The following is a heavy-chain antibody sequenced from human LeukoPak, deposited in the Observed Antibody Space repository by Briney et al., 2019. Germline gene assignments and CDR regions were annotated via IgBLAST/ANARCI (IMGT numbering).Heavy chain of an antibody. CDR3: AGLVGRYSSGLYYYYFDY. CDR1: GDSINSLDL. D-gene: IGHD3-22*01. V-gene: IGHV4-4*02. Sequence: SETLSLTCAVSGDSINSLDLWSWVRQPPGKGLEWIGEMYLSGTTHSNPSVKSRVTISIDKSKNQFFLNLSSVTAADTAVYYCAGLVGRYSSGLYYYYFDYWGQGTLVTVSS. CDR2: MYLSGTT. J-gene: IGHJ4*02.